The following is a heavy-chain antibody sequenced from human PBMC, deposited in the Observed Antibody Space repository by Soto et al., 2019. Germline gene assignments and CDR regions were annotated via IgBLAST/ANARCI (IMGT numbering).Heavy chain of an antibody. CDR1: GFTFSSYA. CDR2: ITNSGGST. Sequence: EVQLLGSGGGLVQPGGSLRLSCAASGFTFSSYAMGWVRQAPGKGLEWVSTITNSGGSTYYADSVKGRFTISTDNSKSPLYVQMNSLRAADTAIYYCARYNRGWSYFFDYWGQGNLVTVSS. CDR3: ARYNRGWSYFFDY. D-gene: IGHD6-19*01. V-gene: IGHV3-23*01. J-gene: IGHJ4*02.